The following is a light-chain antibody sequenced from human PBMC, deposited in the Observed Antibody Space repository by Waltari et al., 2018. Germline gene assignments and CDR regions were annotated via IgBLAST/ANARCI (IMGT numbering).Light chain of an antibody. CDR1: QNLFSGDDGFTY. CDR2: TLA. Sequence: EIVMTQTPLSLPGTPGEPASISCASSQNLFSGDDGFTYLDWFLQKTGQSPQLLIYTLAYRASGVPDRFSGSGSGSNFSLKISRVEAEDVGIYYCMQRLEFPYTFGQGTRL. V-gene: IGKV2-40*01. CDR3: MQRLEFPYT. J-gene: IGKJ2*01.